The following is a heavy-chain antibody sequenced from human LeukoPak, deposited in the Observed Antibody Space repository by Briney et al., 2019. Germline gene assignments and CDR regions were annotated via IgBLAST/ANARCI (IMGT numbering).Heavy chain of an antibody. CDR2: IYYSGTT. J-gene: IGHJ4*02. V-gene: IGHV4-59*01. Sequence: SETLSLTCTVSGGSISSYYWSWIRQPPGKGLEWIGYIYYSGTTNYNPSLKSRDTISVDTSKNQFSLKPSSVTAADTAVYYCARGVYIAAAQYGYWGQGTLVTVSS. CDR3: ARGVYIAAAQYGY. D-gene: IGHD6-13*01. CDR1: GGSISSYY.